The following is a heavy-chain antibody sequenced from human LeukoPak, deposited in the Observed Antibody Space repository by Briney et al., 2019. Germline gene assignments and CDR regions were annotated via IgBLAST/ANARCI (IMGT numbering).Heavy chain of an antibody. J-gene: IGHJ4*02. CDR3: ARGCYSSGWYTCPPFDY. Sequence: SETLSLTCTVSGASVGSAGYYWTWIRQPPGGGLEWIGYIYYIRNTNYNPSLKSRVTMSLDPSNNQFSLKLSSVTAADTAVYYCARGCYSSGWYTCPPFDYWGQGTLVTVSS. CDR2: IYYIRNT. CDR1: GASVGSAGYY. V-gene: IGHV4-61*08. D-gene: IGHD6-19*01.